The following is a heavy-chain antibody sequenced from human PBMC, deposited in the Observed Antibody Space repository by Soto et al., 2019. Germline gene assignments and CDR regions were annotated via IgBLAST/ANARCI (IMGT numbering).Heavy chain of an antibody. J-gene: IGHJ6*03. V-gene: IGHV3-7*01. CDR3: ARAVEVRGRYYHYFYYMDV. D-gene: IGHD3-10*01. Sequence: EVQLVESGGGLVQPGGSLRLSCTASGFTFSSNWMSWVRQAPGKGLERVANIKQDGSEKYYVDSVKGRFTISRDNAKNSLYLQMNSLRAEDTAVYYCARAVEVRGRYYHYFYYMDVWGKGTTVTVSS. CDR2: IKQDGSEK. CDR1: GFTFSSNW.